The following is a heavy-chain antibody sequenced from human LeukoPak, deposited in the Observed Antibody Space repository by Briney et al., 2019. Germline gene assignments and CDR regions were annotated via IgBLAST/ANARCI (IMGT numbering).Heavy chain of an antibody. V-gene: IGHV7-4-1*02. J-gene: IGHJ4*02. CDR1: GYTFTSYA. D-gene: IGHD5-24*01. CDR3: ARSKSPDGYSFLDDY. CDR2: INTNTGNP. Sequence: ASVKVSCKASGYTFTSYAMNWVRQAPGQGLEWMGWINTNTGNPTYAQGFTGRFVFSLDTSVSTAYLQISSLKAEDTAVYYCARSKSPDGYSFLDDYWGQGTLVTVSS.